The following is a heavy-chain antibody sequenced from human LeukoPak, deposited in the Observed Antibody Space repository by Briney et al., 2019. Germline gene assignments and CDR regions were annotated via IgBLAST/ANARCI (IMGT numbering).Heavy chain of an antibody. D-gene: IGHD6-13*01. CDR3: ARSGGYSSSWSL. V-gene: IGHV4-59*01. CDR2: IYYSGGT. Sequence: SETLSLTCTVSGGSISTYYWNWIRQPPGKVLEWIGYIYYSGGTNYNPSLKSRVTISVDTSKNQFSLKLNSVTAADTAVYYCARSGGYSSSWSLWGQGTLVSVSS. CDR1: GGSISTYY. J-gene: IGHJ4*02.